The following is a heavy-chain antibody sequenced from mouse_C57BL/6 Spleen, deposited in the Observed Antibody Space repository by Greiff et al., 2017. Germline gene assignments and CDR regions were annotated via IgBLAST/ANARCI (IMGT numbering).Heavy chain of an antibody. CDR1: GFTFSDYG. CDR2: ISSGSSTI. D-gene: IGHD4-1*01. CDR3: ARPGGTYAMDY. Sequence: DVKLQESGGGLVKPGGSLKLSCAASGFTFSDYGMHWVRQAPEKGLEWVAYISSGSSTIYYADTVKGRFTISRDNAKNTLFLQMTSLRSEDTAMYYCARPGGTYAMDYWGQGTSVTVSS. J-gene: IGHJ4*01. V-gene: IGHV5-17*01.